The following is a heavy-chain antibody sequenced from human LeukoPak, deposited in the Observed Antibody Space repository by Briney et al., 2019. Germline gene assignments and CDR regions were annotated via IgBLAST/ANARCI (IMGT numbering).Heavy chain of an antibody. CDR1: GFTFSTYS. D-gene: IGHD6-19*01. Sequence: GGSLRLSCAASGFTFSTYSMNWVRQAPGKGLEWVSSISSSGSYIYYADSVKGRFTISRNNAKNSLYLQMNSLRAEDTAVYFCAREGVAGPFDYWGQGTLVTVSS. J-gene: IGHJ4*02. CDR3: AREGVAGPFDY. CDR2: ISSSGSYI. V-gene: IGHV3-21*01.